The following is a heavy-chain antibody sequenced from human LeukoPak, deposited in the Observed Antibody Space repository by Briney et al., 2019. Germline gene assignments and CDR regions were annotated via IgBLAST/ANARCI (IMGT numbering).Heavy chain of an antibody. D-gene: IGHD2-15*01. J-gene: IGHJ4*02. CDR2: ISSSSSYI. Sequence: GGSLRLSCAASGFTFSSYSMNWVRQAPGEGLEWVSSISSSSSYIYYADSVKGRFTISRDNAKNSLYLQMNSLRAEDTAVYYCASEYCSGGSCYLSSDYWGQGTLVTVSS. CDR1: GFTFSSYS. CDR3: ASEYCSGGSCYLSSDY. V-gene: IGHV3-21*01.